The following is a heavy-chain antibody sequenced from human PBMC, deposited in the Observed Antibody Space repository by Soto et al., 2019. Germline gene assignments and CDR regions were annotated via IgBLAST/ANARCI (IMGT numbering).Heavy chain of an antibody. J-gene: IGHJ3*02. CDR3: AKDFELTSVLLWFGVRRGFDI. D-gene: IGHD3-10*01. CDR2: FSSGGGGT. V-gene: IGHV3-23*01. CDR1: GFTFSNYA. Sequence: GGSLRLSCTASGFTFSNYAMSWVRQAPGKGLERVSTFSSGGGGTYYADSVKGRFTISRDNSKNTLSLQMNSLRAEDTAVYYCAKDFELTSVLLWFGVRRGFDIWGQGTMVSAS.